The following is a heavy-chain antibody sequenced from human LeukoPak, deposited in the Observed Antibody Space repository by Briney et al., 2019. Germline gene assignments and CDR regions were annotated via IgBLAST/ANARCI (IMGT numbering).Heavy chain of an antibody. CDR3: ARGPMTTVTTFLNY. J-gene: IGHJ4*02. V-gene: IGHV3-23*01. CDR1: KFTFSSYA. D-gene: IGHD4-17*01. Sequence: PGGSLRLSCAASKFTFSSYAMGWVRQAPGKGLEWVSGISGSGDNTYYADSVKGRFTISRDNSKNTLYLQMNSLRAEDTAVYYCARGPMTTVTTFLNYWGQGTLVTVSS. CDR2: ISGSGDNT.